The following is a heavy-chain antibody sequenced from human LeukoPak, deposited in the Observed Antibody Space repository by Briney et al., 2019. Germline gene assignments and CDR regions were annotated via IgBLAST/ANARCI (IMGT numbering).Heavy chain of an antibody. D-gene: IGHD3-10*01. CDR2: IYYSGST. CDR3: ARYGSELMAAFDI. V-gene: IGHV4-34*01. Sequence: PSETLSLTCAVYGGSFSGYYWSWIRQPPGKGLEWIGTIYYSGSTYYNPSLKSRVTISVDTSKIQFSLKLSSVTAADTAVYYCARYGSELMAAFDIWGQGTMVTVSS. J-gene: IGHJ3*02. CDR1: GGSFSGYY.